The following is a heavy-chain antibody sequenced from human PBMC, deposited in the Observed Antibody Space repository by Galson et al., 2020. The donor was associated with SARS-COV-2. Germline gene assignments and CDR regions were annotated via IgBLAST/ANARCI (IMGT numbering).Heavy chain of an antibody. Sequence: SETLSLTCTVSGGSMNSGSYYWNWIRQPAGKGLEWIGHDFITGTTNYNPSLKSRATISLDTSKNQFSLKLTSVTAADTAVYYCRQFALGAVPIDYWGQGTLVTVSS. CDR2: DFITGTT. J-gene: IGHJ4*02. D-gene: IGHD6-19*01. CDR3: RQFALGAVPIDY. CDR1: GGSMNSGSYY. V-gene: IGHV4-61*09.